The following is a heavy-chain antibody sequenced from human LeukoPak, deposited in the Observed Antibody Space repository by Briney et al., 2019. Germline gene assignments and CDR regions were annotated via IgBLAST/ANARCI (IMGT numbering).Heavy chain of an antibody. V-gene: IGHV3-15*07. Sequence: PGGSLRLSCAASSFTFSRAWMNWVRQAPGKGLEWVGRIKSKADGGTADYAAPVKGRFTISRDDSKNMVYLQMNSLKTEDTAVYYCTTFHYYDNTWDYWGQGTLVTVSS. J-gene: IGHJ4*02. CDR2: IKSKADGGTA. CDR1: SFTFSRAW. CDR3: TTFHYYDNTWDY. D-gene: IGHD3-22*01.